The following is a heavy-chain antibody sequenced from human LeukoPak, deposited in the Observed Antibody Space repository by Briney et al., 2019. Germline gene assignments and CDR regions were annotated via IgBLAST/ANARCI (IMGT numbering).Heavy chain of an antibody. J-gene: IGHJ4*02. D-gene: IGHD2-2*01. CDR3: ARVGVVPADLDY. V-gene: IGHV4-39*07. Sequence: PLETLSLTCTVSGGSISSSSYYWGWIRQPPGKGLEWIGSIYYSGSTYYSPSLKSRVTISVDTSKNQFSLKLSSVTAADTAVYYCARVGVVPADLDYWGQGTLVTVSS. CDR1: GGSISSSSYY. CDR2: IYYSGST.